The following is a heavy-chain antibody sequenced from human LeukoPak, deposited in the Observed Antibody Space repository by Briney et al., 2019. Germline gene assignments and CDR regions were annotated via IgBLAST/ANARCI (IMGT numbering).Heavy chain of an antibody. J-gene: IGHJ3*02. CDR1: GFTFSNYW. D-gene: IGHD3-9*01. CDR2: ISYDGRNK. Sequence: GGSLRLSCAAPGFTFSNYWMSWVRQAPGSGLEWEAFISYDGRNKYYADSVKGRFTISRDNSKNTLFLQMNSLRAEDTAVYYCAKGYYEIHDAFDIWGQGTMVTVSS. V-gene: IGHV3-30*18. CDR3: AKGYYEIHDAFDI.